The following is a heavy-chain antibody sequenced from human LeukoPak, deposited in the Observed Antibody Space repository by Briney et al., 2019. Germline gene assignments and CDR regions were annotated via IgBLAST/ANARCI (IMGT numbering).Heavy chain of an antibody. Sequence: GESLKISCKVSGYSFTSYWIGWVRQMPGKGLEWMGIIYPGDSDTRYSPSFQGRVTISADKSITTAYLQWSSLKASDTAIYYCARSSGTTSLYYGMDVWGQGTTVTVSS. CDR2: IYPGDSDT. CDR3: ARSSGTTSLYYGMDV. CDR1: GYSFTSYW. D-gene: IGHD1-7*01. V-gene: IGHV5-51*01. J-gene: IGHJ6*02.